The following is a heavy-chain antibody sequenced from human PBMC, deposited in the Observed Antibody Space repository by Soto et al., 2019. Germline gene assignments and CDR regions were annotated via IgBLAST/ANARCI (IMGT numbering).Heavy chain of an antibody. V-gene: IGHV1-2*02. CDR1: GYTFTGHY. J-gene: IGHJ4*02. CDR3: AKDNGQLLIFEY. D-gene: IGHD2-2*01. Sequence: GASVKVSCKASGYTFTGHYVHWVRQAPGQGLEWMGWITPNSGYTNYAQKFQGRVTMTRGTSISTAYMELGGLRSDDTAVYYCAKDNGQLLIFEYWGQGTLVTVSS. CDR2: ITPNSGYT.